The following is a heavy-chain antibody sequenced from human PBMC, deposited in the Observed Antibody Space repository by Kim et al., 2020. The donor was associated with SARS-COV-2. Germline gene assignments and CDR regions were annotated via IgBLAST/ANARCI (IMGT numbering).Heavy chain of an antibody. V-gene: IGHV3-30*04. D-gene: IGHD3-22*01. CDR3: ARDRYDCSGYYYVPYFDL. J-gene: IGHJ2*01. CDR2: ISYDGSNK. CDR1: GFTFSSYA. Sequence: GGSLRLSCAASGFTFSSYAMHWVRQAPGKGLEWVAVISYDGSNKYYADSVKGRFTISRDNSKNTLYLQMNSLRAEDTAVYYCARDRYDCSGYYYVPYFDL.